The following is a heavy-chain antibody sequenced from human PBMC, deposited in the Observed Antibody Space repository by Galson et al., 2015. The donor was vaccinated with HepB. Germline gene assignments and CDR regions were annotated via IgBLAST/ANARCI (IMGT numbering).Heavy chain of an antibody. J-gene: IGHJ4*01. CDR2: IYYTGST. CDR3: ASGYSSSWYVRGFDY. Sequence: TLSLTCTVSGGSTISNNYYWGWIRRPPGKGLEWIGSIYYTGSTYFNPSLKTRVTISVDTSKNQFSLKLSSVTAADTAVYYCASGYSSSWYVRGFDYWGQGTLVTVSS. CDR1: GGSTISNNYY. D-gene: IGHD6-13*01. V-gene: IGHV4-39*01.